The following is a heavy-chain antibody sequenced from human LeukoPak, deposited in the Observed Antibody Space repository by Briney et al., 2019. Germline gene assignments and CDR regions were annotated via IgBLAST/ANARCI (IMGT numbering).Heavy chain of an antibody. V-gene: IGHV4-39*01. D-gene: IGHD3-10*01. CDR2: IYFSGNT. CDR1: GNSISTSKSY. Sequence: SETLSLTCNVSGNSISTSKSYWGWIRQPPLKGLDWIGSIYFSGNTYYNASLKSRVTISVDTSKNQFSLKLSSVTAADTAVYYCARKAPPRITMVRGVIWWFDPWGQGTLVTVSS. J-gene: IGHJ5*02. CDR3: ARKAPPRITMVRGVIWWFDP.